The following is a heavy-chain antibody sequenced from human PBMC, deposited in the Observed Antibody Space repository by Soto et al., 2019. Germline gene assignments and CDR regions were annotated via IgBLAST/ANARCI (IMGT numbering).Heavy chain of an antibody. D-gene: IGHD1-20*01. CDR3: ITDRNNWNEASLDH. CDR2: IKSKTDGGTT. J-gene: IGHJ4*02. V-gene: IGHV3-15*01. CDR1: GFTFSDAW. Sequence: GGSLRLSCAASGFTFSDAWMSWVRQAPGKGLEWVGRIKSKTDGGTTDYAAPVKGRLSISRDDSKNTVYMDMYSLKTEDKAVYYCITDRNNWNEASLDHWGQGT.